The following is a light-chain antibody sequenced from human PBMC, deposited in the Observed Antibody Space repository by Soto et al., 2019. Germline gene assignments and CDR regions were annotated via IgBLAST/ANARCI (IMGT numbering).Light chain of an antibody. Sequence: DIQMTQSPSTLSASVGDRVTITCRASQSITSSLAWYQQKPGKASKLLIYKASSLESGVPSRFSGSKSGTEFTLTISSLQPDYFATYYCHQYITYPWTFGQGTKVEIK. CDR1: QSITSS. CDR2: KAS. V-gene: IGKV1-5*03. CDR3: HQYITYPWT. J-gene: IGKJ1*01.